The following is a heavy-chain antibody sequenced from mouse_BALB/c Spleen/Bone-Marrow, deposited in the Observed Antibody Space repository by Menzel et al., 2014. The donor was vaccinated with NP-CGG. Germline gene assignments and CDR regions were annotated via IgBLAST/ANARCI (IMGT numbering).Heavy chain of an antibody. D-gene: IGHD2-3*01. J-gene: IGHJ4*01. CDR2: IRNKANGYTT. CDR1: AFTFTDYY. CDR3: ARYDGYSDNAMDY. Sequence: EVHLVESGGGLVQPGSSLRLSCATSAFTFTDYYMNWVRQPPGKALEWLGFIRNKANGYTTEFSASVKGRFTISRDNSQSILYLQMNTLRAEDSATYYCARYDGYSDNAMDYWGQGTSVTVSS. V-gene: IGHV7-3*02.